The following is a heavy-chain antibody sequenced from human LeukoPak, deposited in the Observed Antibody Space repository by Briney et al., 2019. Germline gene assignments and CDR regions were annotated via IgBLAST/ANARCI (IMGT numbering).Heavy chain of an antibody. CDR3: ARGHGSGYTNYFDP. V-gene: IGHV1-46*01. CDR1: GYTFTDFS. CDR2: INPTGGSA. Sequence: ASVKVSCKTSGYTFTDFSIHWVRQAPGQGLEWMGIINPTGGSAGFAQKFQGRVTMTRDMSTSTFYMELSSLRSEDTAVYYCARGHGSGYTNYFDPWGQGTLVTVSS. D-gene: IGHD3-10*01. J-gene: IGHJ5*02.